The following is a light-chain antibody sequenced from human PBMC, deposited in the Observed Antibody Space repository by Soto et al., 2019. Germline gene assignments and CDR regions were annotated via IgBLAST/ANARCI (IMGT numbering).Light chain of an antibody. J-gene: IGKJ1*01. Sequence: DVVMTQSPLSLPVTLGQPASISCKSSQSLVSSDGDTYLSWFQQRPGQSPRRLIHKVSNRDSGVPDRFIGSGLCTDFTLKFSRVEAEDVGVYYCMQCTHWPWTFGQGTKVEIK. CDR2: KVS. CDR3: MQCTHWPWT. CDR1: QSLVSSDGDTY. V-gene: IGKV2-30*01.